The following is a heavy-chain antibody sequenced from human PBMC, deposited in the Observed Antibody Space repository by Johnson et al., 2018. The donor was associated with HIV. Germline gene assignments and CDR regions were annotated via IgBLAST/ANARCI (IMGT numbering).Heavy chain of an antibody. Sequence: QMMLVESGGGVVQPGRSLRLSCAASGFTFSSYAMHWVRQAPGKGLEWVAVISYDGNNKYYADSVKGRFTISRDNSKNTLYLQMNSLRDEDTAVYYCASPIFGVAWHAFDIWGQGTMVIVSS. V-gene: IGHV3-30*04. D-gene: IGHD3-3*01. CDR2: ISYDGNNK. CDR3: ASPIFGVAWHAFDI. J-gene: IGHJ3*02. CDR1: GFTFSSYA.